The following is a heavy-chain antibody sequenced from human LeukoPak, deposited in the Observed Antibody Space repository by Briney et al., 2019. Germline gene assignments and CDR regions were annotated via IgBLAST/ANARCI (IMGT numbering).Heavy chain of an antibody. CDR1: GGTVSGYG. Sequence: PGGSLRLSCAASGGTVSGYGMNWVRQAPGRGLEWVANIKHDGSLRNYLDSVKGRFTISRDNAKHSLYLQMNSLRAEDTAVYYCARDQDYHISDSWYDAFDVWGRGTMVTVSP. V-gene: IGHV3-7*01. J-gene: IGHJ3*01. CDR2: IKHDGSLR. CDR3: ARDQDYHISDSWYDAFDV. D-gene: IGHD3-22*01.